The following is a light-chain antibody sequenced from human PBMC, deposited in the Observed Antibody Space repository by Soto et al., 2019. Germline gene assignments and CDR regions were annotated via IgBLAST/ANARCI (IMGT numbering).Light chain of an antibody. J-gene: IGKJ2*01. CDR2: WAS. CDR1: QSVLYSSNNQNY. CDR3: QHYYTSPYT. V-gene: IGKV4-1*01. Sequence: DIVVTQSPDSLAVSLGERATMNCKSSQSVLYSSNNQNYLAWYQQKPGQPPKLLIYWASTRKSRVPDGSSGSASGTDFTLAASSIQAEDVADDDCQHYYTSPYTFGQATKL.